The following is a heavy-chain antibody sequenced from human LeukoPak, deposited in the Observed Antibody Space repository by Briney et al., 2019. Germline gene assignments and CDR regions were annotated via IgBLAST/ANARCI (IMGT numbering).Heavy chain of an antibody. J-gene: IGHJ4*02. CDR2: ISWNSGSI. Sequence: GRSLRLSCAASGFTFDDYAMHWVRHAPGKGLEWVSGISWNSGSIGYADSVKGRFTISRDNAKNSLYLQMNSLRAEDTALYYCAKDTRAGYSSSWYYFDYWGQGTLVTVSS. CDR3: AKDTRAGYSSSWYYFDY. D-gene: IGHD6-13*01. CDR1: GFTFDDYA. V-gene: IGHV3-9*01.